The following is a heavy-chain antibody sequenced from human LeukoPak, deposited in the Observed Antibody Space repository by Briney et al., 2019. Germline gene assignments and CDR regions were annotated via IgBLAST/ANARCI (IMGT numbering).Heavy chain of an antibody. CDR1: GGTFSSYA. CDR3: ARVMGDYVSWFDP. V-gene: IGHV1-69*04. Sequence: GASVKVSCKASGGTFSSYAISRVRQAPGQGLEWMGRIIPILGIANYAQKFQGRVTITADKSTSTAYMELSSLRSEDTAVYYCARVMGDYVSWFDPWGQGTLVTVSS. CDR2: IIPILGIA. D-gene: IGHD3-16*01. J-gene: IGHJ5*02.